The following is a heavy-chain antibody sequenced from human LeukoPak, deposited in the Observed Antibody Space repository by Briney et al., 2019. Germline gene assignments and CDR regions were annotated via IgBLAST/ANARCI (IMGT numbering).Heavy chain of an antibody. D-gene: IGHD2-2*01. J-gene: IGHJ4*02. CDR1: GFTFSSYS. CDR2: ISSSSNYI. CDR3: AVNDGYCSSTSCPAFDY. V-gene: IGHV3-21*01. Sequence: GGSLRLSCAASGFTFSSYSMNWVRQAPGKGLEWVSSISSSSNYIYYADSVKGRFAISRDNAKDSLYLQMNSLRAEDTAVYYCAVNDGYCSSTSCPAFDYWGQGTLVTVSS.